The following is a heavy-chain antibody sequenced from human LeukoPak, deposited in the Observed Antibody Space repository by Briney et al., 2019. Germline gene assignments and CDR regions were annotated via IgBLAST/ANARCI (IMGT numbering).Heavy chain of an antibody. J-gene: IGHJ4*02. CDR2: IYYSGTT. CDR3: ARDVLAYCGGDCYSGYFDY. CDR1: GGSISSYY. V-gene: IGHV4-59*01. Sequence: SETLSLTCTVSGGSISSYYWSWIRQPPGQGLEWIGYIYYSGTTKYNPSLKSRVTISVGTSKNQISLKLSSVTAADTAVYYCARDVLAYCGGDCYSGYFDYWGQGTLVTASS. D-gene: IGHD2-21*02.